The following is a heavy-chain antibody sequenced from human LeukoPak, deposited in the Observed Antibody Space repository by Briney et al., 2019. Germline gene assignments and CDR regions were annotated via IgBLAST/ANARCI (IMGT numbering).Heavy chain of an antibody. Sequence: PSETLRLSCAASGFTFSDYYMSWIRQAPGKGLEWVSYISSSGSTIYYADSVKGRFTISRDNAKNSLYLQMNSLRAEDTAVYYCASFSVTHDAFDIWGQGTMVTVSS. J-gene: IGHJ3*02. D-gene: IGHD4-23*01. CDR2: ISSSGSTI. CDR3: ASFSVTHDAFDI. CDR1: GFTFSDYY. V-gene: IGHV3-11*01.